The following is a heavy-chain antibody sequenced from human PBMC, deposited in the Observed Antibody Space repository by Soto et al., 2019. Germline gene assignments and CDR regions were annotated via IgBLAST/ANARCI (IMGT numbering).Heavy chain of an antibody. D-gene: IGHD2-21*01. Sequence: PQRLPRAASHRTSSTARTNWAPQPPEKDLEWVGRIKSQVNGGTPDFAAPVRGRFAISRDDSRSMVYLQMNRLKTEDTAVYYCTTDSYFTSKLVRFDYWGLGTLVTVSS. CDR3: TTDSYFTSKLVRFDY. CDR2: IKSQVNGGTP. V-gene: IGHV3-15*07. CDR1: HRTSSTAR. J-gene: IGHJ4*01.